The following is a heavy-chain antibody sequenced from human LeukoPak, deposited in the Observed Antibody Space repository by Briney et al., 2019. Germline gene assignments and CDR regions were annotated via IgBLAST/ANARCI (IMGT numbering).Heavy chain of an antibody. J-gene: IGHJ3*02. CDR3: CSYGLDALDI. D-gene: IGHD2-15*01. V-gene: IGHV4-34*01. CDR1: GGSFSGYY. CDR2: INHSGST. Sequence: KPSETLSLTCAVYGGSFSGYYWSWIRQPPGKGLEWIGEINHSGSTNYNPSLKSRVTISVDTSKNQFSLKLSSVTAADTAVYYCCSYGLDALDIWGQGTMVTVSS.